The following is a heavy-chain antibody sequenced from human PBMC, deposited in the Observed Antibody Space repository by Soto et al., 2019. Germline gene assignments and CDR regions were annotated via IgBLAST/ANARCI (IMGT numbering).Heavy chain of an antibody. V-gene: IGHV4-59*11. CDR1: GVSMSSHY. CDR2: ISYSGST. Sequence: KTSETLSLTCSVSGVSMSSHYWTWLRQPPGKGLEWIGYISYSGSTYYNPSLKSRVTISADTSLNQFSLKLSSVIAADTAVYFCARADPDASVGYWGQGTLVTVSS. CDR3: ARADPDASVGY. J-gene: IGHJ4*02. D-gene: IGHD3-16*01.